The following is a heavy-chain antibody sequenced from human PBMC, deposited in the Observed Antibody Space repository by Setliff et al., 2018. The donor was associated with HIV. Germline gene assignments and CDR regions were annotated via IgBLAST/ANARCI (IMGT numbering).Heavy chain of an antibody. Sequence: PGESLKISCKGSGYRFTNYWIGWVRQMPGKGLEWMGIINPGDFDIRYSPSFQGQVTISADESISTAYLQWRSLKASDTAMYNCARQGPNSSHLHFFYYYAMDVWSQGTTVTVSS. CDR3: ARQGPNSSHLHFFYYYAMDV. CDR1: GYRFTNYW. J-gene: IGHJ6*02. V-gene: IGHV5-51*01. CDR2: INPGDFDI.